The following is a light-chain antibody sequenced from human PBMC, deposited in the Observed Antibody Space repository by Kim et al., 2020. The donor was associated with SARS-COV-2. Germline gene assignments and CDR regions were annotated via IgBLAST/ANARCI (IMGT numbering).Light chain of an antibody. CDR3: NSRDSSNNHRVV. V-gene: IGLV3-19*01. J-gene: IGLJ2*01. Sequence: LGQTVRITCQGDSLRSFYASWYQQKPGQAPILVFYGKNNRPSGIPDRFSGSSSGNTASLTITGAQAEDEADYYCNSRDSSNNHRVVFGGGTQPTVL. CDR2: GKN. CDR1: SLRSFY.